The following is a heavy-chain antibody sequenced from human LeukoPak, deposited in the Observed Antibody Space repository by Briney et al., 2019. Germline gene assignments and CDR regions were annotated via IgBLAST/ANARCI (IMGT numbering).Heavy chain of an antibody. CDR2: INTDGSTT. CDR3: ARGRGGSYHY. Sequence: GGSLRLSCAASGFTSSNNWMHWVRQAPGKGLVWVSRINTDGSTTTYADSVKGRFTISRDNAKNTLYLQMNSLRVEDTAVYYCARGRGGSYHYWGQGTLVTVSS. J-gene: IGHJ4*02. CDR1: GFTSSNNW. D-gene: IGHD1-26*01. V-gene: IGHV3-74*01.